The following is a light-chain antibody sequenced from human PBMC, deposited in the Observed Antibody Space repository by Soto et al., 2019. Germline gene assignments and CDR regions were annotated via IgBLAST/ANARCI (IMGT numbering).Light chain of an antibody. CDR3: QHYSYFAT. CDR1: QSISSW. CDR2: KAS. J-gene: IGKJ1*01. V-gene: IGKV1-5*03. Sequence: DIQMTQSPSTLSASVGERVTLTCRASQSISSWLTWYQQKAGQAPKLLIYKASIVESGVPSRFSGSGSGTEFTLTISSLQPDDSANYYCQHYSYFATFGQGTRVEVK.